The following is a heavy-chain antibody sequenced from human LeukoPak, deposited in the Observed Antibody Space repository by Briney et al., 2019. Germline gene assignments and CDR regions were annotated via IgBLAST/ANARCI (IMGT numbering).Heavy chain of an antibody. V-gene: IGHV1-2*02. J-gene: IGHJ4*02. CDR3: ARVRMRGSGETDY. D-gene: IGHD1-14*01. CDR1: GYTFTGYY. Sequence: ASVTVSFKASGYTFTGYYMHWVRQPPGQGLEWMGWINPNSGGTNHAQKFQGRVTMTRDTSISTAYMELSRLRSDDTAVYYCARVRMRGSGETDYWGQGTLVTVSS. CDR2: INPNSGGT.